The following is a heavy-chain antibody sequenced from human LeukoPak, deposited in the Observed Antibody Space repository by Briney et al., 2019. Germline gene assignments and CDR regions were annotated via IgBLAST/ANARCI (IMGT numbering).Heavy chain of an antibody. D-gene: IGHD6-19*01. J-gene: IGHJ4*02. V-gene: IGHV3-7*02. CDR2: INQDGDEK. Sequence: GGSLRLSCAVSGFTFSNYWMHWVRQAPGRGLAWVANINQDGDEKYYVDSVKGRFTFSRDNAANSLSLEMNSLRAEDTAVYYCARLYDSNRDHSGFGYWGRGTLVTVSS. CDR1: GFTFSNYW. CDR3: ARLYDSNRDHSGFGY.